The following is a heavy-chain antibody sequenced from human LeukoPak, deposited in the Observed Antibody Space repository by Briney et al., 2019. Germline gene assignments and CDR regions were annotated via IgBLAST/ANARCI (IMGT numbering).Heavy chain of an antibody. Sequence: GGAPRLSCAAPRFPLCSYAMSWVRPGPGEGVEGGSPISGSGGSTYYADSVKGRFTISRDNSKNTLYLQMNSLRAEDTAVYYCAKQYIVQWPVLAPFDYWGQGTLVTVSS. CDR2: ISGSGGST. J-gene: IGHJ4*02. CDR1: RFPLCSYA. D-gene: IGHD2-8*01. V-gene: IGHV3-23*01. CDR3: AKQYIVQWPVLAPFDY.